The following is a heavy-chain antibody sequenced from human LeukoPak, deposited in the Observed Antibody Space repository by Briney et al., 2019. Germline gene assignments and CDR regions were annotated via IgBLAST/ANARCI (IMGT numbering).Heavy chain of an antibody. CDR2: IYYSGST. D-gene: IGHD6-19*01. V-gene: IGHV4-59*01. J-gene: IGHJ4*02. CDR3: ARDPSGWYDY. CDR1: GGSISSYY. Sequence: SETLSLTCTVSGGSISSYYWSWIRQPPGKGLEWIGYIYYSGSTSYNPSLKSRVTISVDTSKNQFSLKLSSVTAADTAVYYCARDPSGWYDYWGQGTLVTVSS.